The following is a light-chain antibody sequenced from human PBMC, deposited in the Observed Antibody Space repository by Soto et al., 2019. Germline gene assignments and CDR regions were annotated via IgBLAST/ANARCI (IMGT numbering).Light chain of an antibody. CDR1: SSNIGAGYD. V-gene: IGLV1-40*01. CDR3: QSYDSSRSHV. Sequence: QAVVTQPPSVSGAPGQRVTISCTGSSSNIGAGYDVPWYQQLPGTAPKPLLYGNSNRPSGVPDRFSGSKSGTSASLAITGLQAEDEADYYCQSYDSSRSHVFGTGTKVTVL. CDR2: GNS. J-gene: IGLJ1*01.